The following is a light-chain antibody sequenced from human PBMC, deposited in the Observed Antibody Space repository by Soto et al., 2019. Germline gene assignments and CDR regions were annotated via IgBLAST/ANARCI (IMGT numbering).Light chain of an antibody. CDR1: RSFASSY. V-gene: IGKV3-20*01. Sequence: EIVLTQSPVTLSLSPGERATLSCRVSRSFASSYLGWYQQKPGQAPRLLIYAASPRATGIPDRFSGSGYATDVTLTISRLEPEDSAVYYCQHYDSSPPYTFGQGTKLEIK. CDR3: QHYDSSPPYT. J-gene: IGKJ2*01. CDR2: AAS.